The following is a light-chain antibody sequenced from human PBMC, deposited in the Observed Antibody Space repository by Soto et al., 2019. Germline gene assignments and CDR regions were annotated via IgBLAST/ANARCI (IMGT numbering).Light chain of an antibody. J-gene: IGLJ2*01. V-gene: IGLV2-14*01. CDR3: SSYAGNNNYVV. CDR1: SGDVGGYYY. CDR2: EVS. Sequence: QSALTQPASVSGSPGQSITISCTGTSGDVGGYYYVSWYQQLPGKAPKLMISEVSNRPSGVSNRFSGSKSGNTASLTVSGLQAADEADYYCSSYAGNNNYVVFGGGTKLTVL.